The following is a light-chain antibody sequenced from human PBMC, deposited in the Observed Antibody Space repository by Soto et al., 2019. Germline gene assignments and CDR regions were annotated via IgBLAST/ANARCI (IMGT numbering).Light chain of an antibody. CDR3: KSYAGSNTYV. CDR1: KNDIGVYDF. Sequence: QSVLTQPPSASGSPGQSVTISCTGTKNDIGVYDFVSWYQHHPGKAPRLIIYEVVQRSSGVPDRFSGSKPGNTASLTVSGLQAPDEADYFCKSYAGSNTYVFGSGTKVTVL. V-gene: IGLV2-8*01. CDR2: EVV. J-gene: IGLJ1*01.